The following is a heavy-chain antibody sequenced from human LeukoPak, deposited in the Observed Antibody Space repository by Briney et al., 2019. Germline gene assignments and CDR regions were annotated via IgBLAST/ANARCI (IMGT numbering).Heavy chain of an antibody. J-gene: IGHJ5*02. D-gene: IGHD4-17*01. CDR2: IIPILGIA. CDR3: AREHDYGDYPTNWFDP. Sequence: SVKVSCKASGGTFSSYAISWVRQAPGQGLEWMGRIIPILGIANYAQKFQGRVTITADKSTSTAYMELSSLRSEDTAVYYCAREHDYGDYPTNWFDPWGQGTLVTVSS. CDR1: GGTFSSYA. V-gene: IGHV1-69*04.